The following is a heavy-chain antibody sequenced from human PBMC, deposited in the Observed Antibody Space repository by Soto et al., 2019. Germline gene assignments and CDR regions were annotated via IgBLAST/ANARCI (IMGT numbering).Heavy chain of an antibody. D-gene: IGHD3-3*01. Sequence: QVQLVQSGAEVKKPGSSVKVSCKASGGTFSSYAISWVRQAPGQGLEWMGGIIPIFGTANYAQKFQGRVTITADESTSTAYMELSSLRSEDTAVYYCARDRGMIFRVVKGWFDPWGQGTLVTVSS. V-gene: IGHV1-69*01. CDR2: IIPIFGTA. CDR3: ARDRGMIFRVVKGWFDP. J-gene: IGHJ5*02. CDR1: GGTFSSYA.